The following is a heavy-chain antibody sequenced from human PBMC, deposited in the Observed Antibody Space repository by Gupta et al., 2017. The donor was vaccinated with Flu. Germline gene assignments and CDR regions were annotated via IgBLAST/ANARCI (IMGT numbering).Heavy chain of an antibody. D-gene: IGHD3-3*01. J-gene: IGHJ6*02. CDR3: TTDATQYSRITIFSAHYYYYGMDV. Sequence: GLEWVGRIKSKTDGGTTDYAAPVKGRFTISRDDSKNTLYLQMNSLKTEDTAVYYCTTDATQYSRITIFSAHYYYYGMDVWGQGTTVTVSS. CDR2: IKSKTDGGTT. V-gene: IGHV3-15*01.